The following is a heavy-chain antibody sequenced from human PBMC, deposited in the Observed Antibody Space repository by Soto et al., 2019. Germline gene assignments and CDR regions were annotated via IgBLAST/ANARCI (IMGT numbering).Heavy chain of an antibody. CDR3: ARDRSDSSRADSFDV. V-gene: IGHV3-53*01. J-gene: IGHJ3*01. CDR1: GFTVSNTY. CDR2: IYRGVST. Sequence: GGSLRLSCAVSGFTVSNTYMSWVRQSPGKGLEWVAVIYRGVSTHYADSVKGRFTISRDDSKNTIYLQMNSLRAEDTAVYYCARDRSDSSRADSFDVWGQGTMVTVSS. D-gene: IGHD6-25*01.